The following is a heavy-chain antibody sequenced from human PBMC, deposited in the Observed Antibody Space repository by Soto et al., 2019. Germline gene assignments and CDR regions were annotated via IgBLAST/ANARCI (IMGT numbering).Heavy chain of an antibody. D-gene: IGHD1-7*01. CDR1: GYSFTSYW. Sequence: PGESLKISCQGSGYSFTSYWISWVRQMPGKGLEWMGRIDPSDSYTNYSPSFQGHVTISADKSISTAYLQWSSLKASDTAMYYCARQGRTLGLHYYYCYGMDVWGQGTTVTVSS. J-gene: IGHJ6*02. CDR3: ARQGRTLGLHYYYCYGMDV. V-gene: IGHV5-10-1*01. CDR2: IDPSDSYT.